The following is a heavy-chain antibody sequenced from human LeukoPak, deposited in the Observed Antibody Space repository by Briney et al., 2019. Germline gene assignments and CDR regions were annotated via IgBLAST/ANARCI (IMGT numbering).Heavy chain of an antibody. CDR2: IKQDGSDK. V-gene: IGHV3-7*04. CDR1: GFTFSYYW. CDR3: ARHKSDWLSTGSPMDV. J-gene: IGHJ6*02. Sequence: PGGSLRLSCEASGFTFSYYWMTWVRQAPGRGLEWVANIKQDGSDKSYLDSVKGRFTISRDNARNSLYLQINSLRPEDTAVYYCARHKSDWLSTGSPMDVWGQGTPVTVSS. D-gene: IGHD3-9*01.